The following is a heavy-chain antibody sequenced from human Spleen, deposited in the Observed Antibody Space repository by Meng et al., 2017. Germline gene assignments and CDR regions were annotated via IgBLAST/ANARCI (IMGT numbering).Heavy chain of an antibody. CDR2: IQYDGSNT. V-gene: IGHV3-30*04. CDR3: SRGRIYATGYYGDY. D-gene: IGHD1-26*01. J-gene: IGHJ4*02. CDR1: AFTFSSYS. Sequence: GESLKISCAASAFTFSSYSMHWVRQAPGKGLEWLAVIQYDGSNTYYADSVKGRFTVSRDNSRNTLFLEMTSLRAEDTAVYYCSRGRIYATGYYGDYWGQGTLVTVSS.